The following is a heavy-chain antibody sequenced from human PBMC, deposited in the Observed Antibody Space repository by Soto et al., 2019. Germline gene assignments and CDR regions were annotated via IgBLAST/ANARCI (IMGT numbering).Heavy chain of an antibody. V-gene: IGHV3-7*01. CDR3: VRVHYGRDY. CDR2: IKQDGSEK. CDR1: EFNFSQHW. J-gene: IGHJ4*02. Sequence: EVHLVESGGGLVQPGGSLRLSCVASEFNFSQHWMSWVRQALGKGLEWVADIKQDGSEKYYVDSVKGRFTISRDNAKNAVYLQMHSRRAEDTVVYYCVRVHYGRDYWGQGTLVTVSS. D-gene: IGHD4-17*01.